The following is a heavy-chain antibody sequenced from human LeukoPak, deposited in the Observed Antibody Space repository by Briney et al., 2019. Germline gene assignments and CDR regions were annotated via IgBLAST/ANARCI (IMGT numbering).Heavy chain of an antibody. V-gene: IGHV3-33*01. Sequence: GRSLRLSYAASGFTFSSYGMHWVRQAPGKGLEWVAVIWYDVSNKYYADSVKGRFTISRDNSKNTLYLQMNSLRAEDTAVYYCARSGHSYASSGYSYYYFDYWGQGTLVTVSS. CDR2: IWYDVSNK. D-gene: IGHD3-22*01. CDR1: GFTFSSYG. CDR3: ARSGHSYASSGYSYYYFDY. J-gene: IGHJ4*02.